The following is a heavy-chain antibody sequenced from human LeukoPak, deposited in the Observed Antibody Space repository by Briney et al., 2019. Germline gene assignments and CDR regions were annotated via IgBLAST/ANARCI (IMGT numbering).Heavy chain of an antibody. Sequence: GGSLRLSCAASGFTFSSYAMSWVRQAPGKGLEWVSAISGSGGSTYYADSVKGRFTISRDNSKNTLYLQMNSLRAEDTAVYYCATDDDFWSGSPLFDYWGQGTLVTVSS. CDR3: ATDDDFWSGSPLFDY. CDR2: ISGSGGST. J-gene: IGHJ4*02. CDR1: GFTFSSYA. V-gene: IGHV3-23*01. D-gene: IGHD3-3*01.